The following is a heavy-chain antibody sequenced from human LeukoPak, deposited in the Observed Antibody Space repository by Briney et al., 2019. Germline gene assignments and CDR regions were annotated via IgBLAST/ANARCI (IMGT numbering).Heavy chain of an antibody. CDR3: ARDHKYQYGMDV. CDR2: ISIGGTTL. Sequence: KPGGSLRLSCAASGFTFSDYYMSWIRQAPGRGLEWVSYISIGGTTLLYADSVKGRFTISRDNSKNTLYLQMNSLRAEDTAVYYCARDHKYQYGMDVWGQGTTVTVSS. V-gene: IGHV3-11*04. D-gene: IGHD2-2*01. J-gene: IGHJ6*02. CDR1: GFTFSDYY.